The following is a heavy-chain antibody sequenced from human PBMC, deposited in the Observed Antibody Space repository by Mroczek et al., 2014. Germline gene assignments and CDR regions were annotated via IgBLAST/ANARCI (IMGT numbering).Heavy chain of an antibody. D-gene: IGHD5-12*01. J-gene: IGHJ4*02. Sequence: QVQLQESGPGLVKPSETLSLTCTVSGGSISSYYWSWIRQPPGKGLEWIGYIYYSGSTNYNPSLKSRVTISVDTSKNQFSLKLSSVTAADTAVYYCARGSVGFSGYDPDFDYWGQGTLVTVSS. CDR1: GGSISSYY. CDR3: ARGSVGFSGYDPDFDY. CDR2: IYYSGST. V-gene: IGHV4-59*01.